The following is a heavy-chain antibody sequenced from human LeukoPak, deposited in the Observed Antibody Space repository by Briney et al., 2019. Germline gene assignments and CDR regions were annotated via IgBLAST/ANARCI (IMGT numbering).Heavy chain of an antibody. Sequence: GGSLRLSCVASGFTFSRHPMSWVRQAPGNGLELVSAINERGDITKYADSVMRRFTISRDSSKKTLYLQMNRLRAEDTAVYYCARGDDISPGRVLEYWGRGTLVTVSS. J-gene: IGHJ4*02. CDR2: INERGDIT. CDR1: GFTFSRHP. CDR3: ARGDDISPGRVLEY. D-gene: IGHD3-9*01. V-gene: IGHV3-23*01.